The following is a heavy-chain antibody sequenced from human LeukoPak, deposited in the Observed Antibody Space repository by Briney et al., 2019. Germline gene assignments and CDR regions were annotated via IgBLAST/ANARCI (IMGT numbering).Heavy chain of an antibody. V-gene: IGHV4-34*01. J-gene: IGHJ6*02. D-gene: IGHD6-13*01. Sequence: PSETLSLTCAVYGGSFSGYYWSWIRQPPGKGLEWIGEINHSGSTNYNPSLKSRVTTSVDTSKNQFSLKLSSVTAADTAVYYCARVGAAAGTRPYYYYYGMDVWGQGTTVTVSS. CDR1: GGSFSGYY. CDR3: ARVGAAAGTRPYYYYYGMDV. CDR2: INHSGST.